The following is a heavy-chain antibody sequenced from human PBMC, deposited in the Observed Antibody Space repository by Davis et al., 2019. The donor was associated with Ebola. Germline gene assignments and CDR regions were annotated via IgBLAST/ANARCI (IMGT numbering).Heavy chain of an antibody. Sequence: GSLKISCAASGFTFDDYAMHWVRQAPGKGLEWVSLISGDGGSTYYADSVKGRFTISRDNSKNSLYLQMNSLRTGDTALYYCAKDEVDLRYFDWLLKADGMDDWGQGTTVTVSS. D-gene: IGHD3-9*01. CDR3: AKDEVDLRYFDWLLKADGMDD. CDR1: GFTFDDYA. J-gene: IGHJ6*02. CDR2: ISGDGGST. V-gene: IGHV3-43*02.